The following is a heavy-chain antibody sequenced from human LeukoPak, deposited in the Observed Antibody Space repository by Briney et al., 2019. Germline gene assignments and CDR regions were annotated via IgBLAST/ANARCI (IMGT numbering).Heavy chain of an antibody. CDR2: IYYSGST. Sequence: SETLSLTCTVSGGSISSYYWSWIRQPPGKGLEWIGYIYYSGSTNYNPSLKSRVTISVDTSKNQFSPKLSSVTAADTAVYYCARHGYGDYPFDYWGQGTLVTVSS. V-gene: IGHV4-59*08. D-gene: IGHD4-17*01. CDR1: GGSISSYY. J-gene: IGHJ4*02. CDR3: ARHGYGDYPFDY.